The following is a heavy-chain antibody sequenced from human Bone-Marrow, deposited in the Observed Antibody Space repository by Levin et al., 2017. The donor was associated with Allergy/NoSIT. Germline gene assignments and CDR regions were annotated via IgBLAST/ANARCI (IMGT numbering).Heavy chain of an antibody. CDR3: AKGRDGSSSTWAS. J-gene: IGHJ5*02. Sequence: GGSLRLSCIASGFTLSSYTMTWVRQAPGKGLEWVSHVQSGGNTEDADSVRGRFTISRDSSKNTLYLQMDSLAAEDTAIYYCAKGRDGSSSTWASWGQGTLVTVSS. CDR2: VQSGGNT. D-gene: IGHD6-6*01. V-gene: IGHV3-23*01. CDR1: GFTLSSYT.